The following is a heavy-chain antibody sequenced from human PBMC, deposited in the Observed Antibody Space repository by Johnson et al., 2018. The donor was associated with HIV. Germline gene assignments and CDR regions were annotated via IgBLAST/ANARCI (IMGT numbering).Heavy chain of an antibody. CDR1: GFTFSTYA. CDR2: ISYDGSNK. V-gene: IGHV3-30*04. D-gene: IGHD3-22*01. CDR3: AREGTYYYDNSGYNDAFDV. Sequence: QLVESGGGLVQPGGSLSLSCAASGFTFSTYAMHWVRQAPGKGLEWVAVISYDGSNKYYADSVKGRFTISRYNSKNTLYLQMNSLRAEDTAVYYCAREGTYYYDNSGYNDAFDVWGQGTMVTVSS. J-gene: IGHJ3*01.